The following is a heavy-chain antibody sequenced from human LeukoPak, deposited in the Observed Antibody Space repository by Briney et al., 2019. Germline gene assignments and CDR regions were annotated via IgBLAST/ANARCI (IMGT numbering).Heavy chain of an antibody. D-gene: IGHD5-12*01. J-gene: IGHJ4*02. CDR1: GFTFSSCW. V-gene: IGHV3-7*04. Sequence: GGALRLSCAASGFTFSSCWMSWVRQAPGKGLEWVANIKEDGSEKYYVDSVKGRFTISRDNAKNSLYLQMNSLRAEDTAVYYCARYRGLGGGYYFDYWGQGTLVTVSS. CDR3: ARYRGLGGGYYFDY. CDR2: IKEDGSEK.